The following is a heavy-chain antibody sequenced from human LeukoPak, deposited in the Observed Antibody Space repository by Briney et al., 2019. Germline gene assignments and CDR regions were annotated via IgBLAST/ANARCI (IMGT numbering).Heavy chain of an antibody. CDR3: ARAPAYCSGGSCYFDY. CDR1: GGSISSSSYY. CDR2: IYYSGST. D-gene: IGHD2-15*01. Sequence: SETLSLTCTVSGGSISSSSYYWGWIRQPPGKGLEWIGSIYYSGSTYYNPSLKSRVTISVDRSKNQFSLKLSSVTAADTAVYYCARAPAYCSGGSCYFDYWGQGTLVTVSS. V-gene: IGHV4-39*07. J-gene: IGHJ4*02.